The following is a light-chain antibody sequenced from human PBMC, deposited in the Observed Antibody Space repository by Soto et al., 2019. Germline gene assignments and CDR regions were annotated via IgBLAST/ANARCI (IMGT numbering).Light chain of an antibody. CDR3: QRNNRFSYT. J-gene: IGKJ3*01. CDR2: GAS. V-gene: IGKV1-5*01. Sequence: DSQMTQSQSSLSASVGDRVTITCRASQSISSWLAWYQQKPGKSPKLLIYGASNLERGVPSIFSSSGSRTEFTLTISILHPDYVSSYCRQRNNRFSYTFGPRTKVDIK. CDR1: QSISSW.